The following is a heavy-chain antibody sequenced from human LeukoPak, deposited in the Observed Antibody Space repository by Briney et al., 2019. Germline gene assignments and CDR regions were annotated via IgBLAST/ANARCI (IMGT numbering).Heavy chain of an antibody. CDR3: ARITIFGVVTDDAFDV. V-gene: IGHV4-34*01. CDR1: GGSFSGYY. J-gene: IGHJ3*01. Sequence: SETLSLTCAVYGGSFSGYYWSWIRQPPGKGLEWIGEINHSGSTNYNPSLKSRVTISVDTSKNQFSLKLSSVTAADTAVYYCARITIFGVVTDDAFDVWGQGTMVTVSS. CDR2: INHSGST. D-gene: IGHD3-3*01.